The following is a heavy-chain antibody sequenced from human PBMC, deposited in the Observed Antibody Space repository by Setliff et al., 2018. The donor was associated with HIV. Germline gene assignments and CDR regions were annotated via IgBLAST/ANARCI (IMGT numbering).Heavy chain of an antibody. V-gene: IGHV4-59*01. D-gene: IGHD3-22*01. CDR2: IYYSGTT. CDR1: GGSIISYY. J-gene: IGHJ6*02. Sequence: PSETLSLTCTVSGGSIISYYWSWIRQPPGKGLEWIAYIYYSGTTKYNPSLKSRVTISVDTSKNQFSLKLSSVTAADTAVYYCARVIRSGYYWGFYYYGMDVWGQGTTVTVSS. CDR3: ARVIRSGYYWGFYYYGMDV.